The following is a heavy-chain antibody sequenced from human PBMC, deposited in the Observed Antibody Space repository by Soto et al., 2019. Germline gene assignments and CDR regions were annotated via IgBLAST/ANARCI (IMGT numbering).Heavy chain of an antibody. D-gene: IGHD3-16*01. V-gene: IGHV4-34*01. J-gene: IGHJ4*02. CDR3: VSGYDFVY. CDR1: GGSLSGYY. CDR2: INHSGST. Sequence: SETLSLTCAVYGGSLSGYYWSWIRQPPGKGLEWIGEINHSGSTNYNPSLKSRVTISVDTSKNQFSLKLSSVTAADTAVYYCVSGYDFVYWGQGTLVTVA.